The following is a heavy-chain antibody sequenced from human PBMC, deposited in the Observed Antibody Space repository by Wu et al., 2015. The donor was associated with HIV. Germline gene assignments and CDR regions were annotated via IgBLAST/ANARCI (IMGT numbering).Heavy chain of an antibody. J-gene: IGHJ4*02. Sequence: QVQLVQSGAEVKKPGASVKVSCKASGYTFTGHYMHWVRQAPGQGLEWMGRIIPIVQTADYAQRFQGRVTITADESTDTAYLEVNRLKPEDTAVYFCAIVVVISGEDYWGQGTLVTVSS. CDR2: IIPIVQTA. D-gene: IGHD3-22*01. V-gene: IGHV1-69*11. CDR3: AIVVVISGEDY. CDR1: GYTFTGHY.